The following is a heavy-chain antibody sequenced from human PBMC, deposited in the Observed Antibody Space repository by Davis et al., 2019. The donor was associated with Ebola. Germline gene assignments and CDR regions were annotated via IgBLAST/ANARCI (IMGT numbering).Heavy chain of an antibody. D-gene: IGHD3-16*01. V-gene: IGHV3-11*01. CDR2: ISSGHARV. CDR3: ARAVSGLWKCEGDCYYGLDV. Sequence: PGGSLRLSCVASGFTFSDHFMLWIRQAPGKGPEWVSHISSGHARVYYADSVKGRFTISRDNSKNSLYLQMNSLTVEDTAVYYCARAVSGLWKCEGDCYYGLDVWGQGTTVTVSS. CDR1: GFTFSDHF. J-gene: IGHJ6*02.